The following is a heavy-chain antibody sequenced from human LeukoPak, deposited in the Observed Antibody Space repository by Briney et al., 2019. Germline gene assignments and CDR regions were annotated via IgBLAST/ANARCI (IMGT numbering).Heavy chain of an antibody. Sequence: GGSLRLSCAASGFIFSSYGMHWVRQAPGRGLEWVAVMSYDGGNKYYADSVKGRFTISRDNSKNTLYLQMNSLRAEDTALYYCAKDLWGSGDFWSGYYDYYYQGMDVWGQGTTVTVSS. CDR2: MSYDGGNK. CDR1: GFIFSSYG. V-gene: IGHV3-30*18. D-gene: IGHD3-3*01. J-gene: IGHJ6*02. CDR3: AKDLWGSGDFWSGYYDYYYQGMDV.